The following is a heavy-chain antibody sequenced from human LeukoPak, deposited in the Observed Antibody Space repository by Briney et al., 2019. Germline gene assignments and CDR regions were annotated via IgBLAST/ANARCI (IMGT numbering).Heavy chain of an antibody. J-gene: IGHJ4*02. CDR2: IKSKADGETI. V-gene: IGHV3-15*01. CDR3: STLTSRGLSDS. Sequence: GGSLRLSCAASGFTFTNTWMSWVRQAPGKGLEWVGHIKSKADGETIDYAAPVKGRFTFSRDDSKNMLYLQMNSLKSEDTAVYYCSTLTSRGLSDSWGQGTLVTVSS. CDR1: GFTFTNTW. D-gene: IGHD1-20*01.